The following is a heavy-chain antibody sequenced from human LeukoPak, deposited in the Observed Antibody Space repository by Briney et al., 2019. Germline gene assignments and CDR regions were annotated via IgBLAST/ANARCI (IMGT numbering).Heavy chain of an antibody. J-gene: IGHJ2*01. CDR2: ISWNSGNM. V-gene: IGHV3-9*01. CDR1: GFMFNDYA. D-gene: IGHD6-13*01. CDR3: AKGHGLGAGKRYLDL. Sequence: GGSLRLSCAPSGFMFNDYALHWVRQAPGKGLEWVSSISWNSGNMYYVDSVKGRFTISRDNAKNSLSLQMNSLKPEDTALYYCAKGHGLGAGKRYLDLWGRGTLVIVSS.